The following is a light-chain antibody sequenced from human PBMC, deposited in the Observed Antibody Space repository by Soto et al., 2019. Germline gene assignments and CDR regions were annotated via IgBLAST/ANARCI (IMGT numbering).Light chain of an antibody. CDR3: AAWDDSLNGWV. Sequence: QSVLTQPPSASGTPGQRVTISCSGSSSNIGDNTVDWYQHLPGTAPKLLIYSNNQRPSGVPDRFSGSKSGTSASLAISGLQSEDEADYYCAAWDDSLNGWVFGGGTKVTVL. CDR1: SSNIGDNT. V-gene: IGLV1-44*01. CDR2: SNN. J-gene: IGLJ3*02.